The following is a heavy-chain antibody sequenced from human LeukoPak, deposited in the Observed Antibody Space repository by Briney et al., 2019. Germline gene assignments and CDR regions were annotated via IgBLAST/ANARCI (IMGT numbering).Heavy chain of an antibody. CDR1: GFMFNNYA. CDR3: ARRGGSSWSSFDY. Sequence: GGSLRLSCAASGFMFNNYAMNWVRQAPGKGLEWVSGISGLGGSAYYAASVKGRFTISRDNSGDTLFHQLNNLRVEDTAIYFCARRGGSSWSSFDYWGQGTLVTVSS. V-gene: IGHV3-23*01. D-gene: IGHD6-13*01. J-gene: IGHJ4*02. CDR2: ISGLGGSA.